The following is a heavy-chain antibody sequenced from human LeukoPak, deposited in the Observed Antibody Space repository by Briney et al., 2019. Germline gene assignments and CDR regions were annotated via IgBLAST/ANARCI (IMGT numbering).Heavy chain of an antibody. CDR2: ISGGSGSI. D-gene: IGHD3-9*01. V-gene: IGHV3-9*01. Sequence: PGGSLRLSCAASGFTFGDYGMHWVRQVPGKGLEWVSGISGGSGSIGYADSVKGRFTISRDSAKNSLYLQMNSLRTEDTALYYCAKSFTNDWAIFDSWGQGTLVTVSS. J-gene: IGHJ5*01. CDR3: AKSFTNDWAIFDS. CDR1: GFTFGDYG.